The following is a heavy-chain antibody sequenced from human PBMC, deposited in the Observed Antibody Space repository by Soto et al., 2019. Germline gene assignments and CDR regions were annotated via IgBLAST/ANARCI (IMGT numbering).Heavy chain of an antibody. CDR2: IIPISGTA. Sequence: QVQLVQSGAEVKKPGSSVKVSCKASGGTFSSYAISWVRQAPGQGLEWMGGIIPISGTANYAQKFQGRVTITADKSTSTAYRELSSLRSEDTAVYYCARAYSSGLLNDAFDIWGQGTMVTVSS. CDR3: ARAYSSGLLNDAFDI. CDR1: GGTFSSYA. V-gene: IGHV1-69*06. J-gene: IGHJ3*02. D-gene: IGHD6-19*01.